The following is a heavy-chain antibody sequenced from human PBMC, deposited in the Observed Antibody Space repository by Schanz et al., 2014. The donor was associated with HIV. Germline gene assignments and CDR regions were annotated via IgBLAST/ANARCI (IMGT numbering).Heavy chain of an antibody. CDR3: AREDVYSWCFDL. CDR1: GGSLSGYH. V-gene: IGHV4-34*01. CDR2: INASGNA. J-gene: IGHJ2*01. D-gene: IGHD2-8*01. Sequence: QVQLQQWGAGLLKPSETLSLTCAVYGGSLSGYHWSWIRQSPGKGLEWIGDINASGNAKKNPSLKSRVTISVDTSKNQFSLKLSSVTAADTAVYYCAREDVYSWCFDLWGRGTLVTVSS.